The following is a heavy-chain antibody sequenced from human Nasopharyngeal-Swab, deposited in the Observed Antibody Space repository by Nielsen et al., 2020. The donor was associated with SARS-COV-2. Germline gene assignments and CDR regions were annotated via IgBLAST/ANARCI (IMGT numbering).Heavy chain of an antibody. V-gene: IGHV4-39*01. Sequence: SETLSLTCTVSGGSISSSSYYWGRIRQPPGKGLEWIGSIYYSGSTYYNPSLKSRVTISVDTSKNQFSLKLSSVTAADTAVYYCARHRYSSSWSWYFDYWGQGTLVTVSS. J-gene: IGHJ4*02. D-gene: IGHD6-13*01. CDR2: IYYSGST. CDR1: GGSISSSSYY. CDR3: ARHRYSSSWSWYFDY.